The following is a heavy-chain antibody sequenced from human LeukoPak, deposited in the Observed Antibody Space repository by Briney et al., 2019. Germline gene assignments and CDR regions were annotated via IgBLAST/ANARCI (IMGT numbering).Heavy chain of an antibody. CDR1: GGTISGYA. CDR2: IIPIFGTA. CDR3: ARDPNQYCSSTSCYGSFDI. J-gene: IGHJ3*02. V-gene: IGHV1-69*13. D-gene: IGHD2-2*01. Sequence: ASLRLSCTASGGTISGYAISWVRQAPGQGLEWVGGIIPIFGTANYAQTFQGRVTITADESTSTAYMEMSSLRSEDTAVYYCARDPNQYCSSTSCYGSFDIWGQGTMVTVSS.